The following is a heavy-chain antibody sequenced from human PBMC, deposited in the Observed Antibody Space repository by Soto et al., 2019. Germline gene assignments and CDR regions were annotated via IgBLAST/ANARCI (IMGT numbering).Heavy chain of an antibody. J-gene: IGHJ6*03. CDR3: AKGGKYCTSTSCYGYYYYYMDV. CDR2: ISGSGGST. CDR1: GFTFSSYA. Sequence: EVQLLESGGGLVQPGGSLRLSCAASGFTFSSYAMSWVRQAPGKGLEWVSGISGSGGSTYYADSVKGRFTISRDHSKNTLDLQMNSLRAEDTAVYYCAKGGKYCTSTSCYGYYYYYMDVWGKGTTVTVSS. V-gene: IGHV3-23*01. D-gene: IGHD2-2*01.